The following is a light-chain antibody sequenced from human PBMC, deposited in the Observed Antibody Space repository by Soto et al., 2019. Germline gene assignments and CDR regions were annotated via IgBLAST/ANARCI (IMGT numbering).Light chain of an antibody. V-gene: IGKV1-39*01. Sequence: DIPMTQSPSSLSVSVGDRVTITCRASQSISSYLNWYQQKPGKAPKLLIYAQSRVQSGVPSRFSRSGSGTDFTLTISSLEPEDSATYYCQQSYSSPPTFGGGTKVEMK. J-gene: IGKJ4*01. CDR1: QSISSY. CDR2: AQS. CDR3: QQSYSSPPT.